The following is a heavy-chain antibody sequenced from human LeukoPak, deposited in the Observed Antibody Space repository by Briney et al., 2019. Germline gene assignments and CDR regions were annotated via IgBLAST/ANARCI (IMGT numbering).Heavy chain of an antibody. CDR3: ARDADYGPFDY. V-gene: IGHV3-9*01. CDR1: GFTFDDYA. D-gene: IGHD4-17*01. J-gene: IGHJ4*02. CDR2: ISWNSGKI. Sequence: GRSLRLSCAASGFTFDDYAMHWVRQAPGKGLEWVSGISWNSGKIGYADSVKGRFTISRDNAKNSLYLQMNSLRAEDTAVYYCARDADYGPFDYWGQGTLVTVSS.